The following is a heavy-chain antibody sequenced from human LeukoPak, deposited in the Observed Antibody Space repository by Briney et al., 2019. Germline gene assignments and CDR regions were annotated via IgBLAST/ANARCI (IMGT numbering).Heavy chain of an antibody. CDR1: AGSISSYY. CDR3: ARDGRGYYDSSGHYPLF. Sequence: SETLSLTCTVSAGSISSYYWSWIRQPPGKGLEWIGYIYYSGSTNYNPSLKSRVTISVDTSKNQFSLKLSSVTAADTAVYYCARDGRGYYDSSGHYPLFWGQGTLVTVSS. V-gene: IGHV4-59*01. CDR2: IYYSGST. J-gene: IGHJ4*02. D-gene: IGHD3-22*01.